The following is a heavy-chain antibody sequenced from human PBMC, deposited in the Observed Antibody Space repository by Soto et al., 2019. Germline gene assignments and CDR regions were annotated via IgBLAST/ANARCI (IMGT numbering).Heavy chain of an antibody. J-gene: IGHJ4*02. D-gene: IGHD6-13*01. V-gene: IGHV4-31*03. CDR2: IYYSGST. Sequence: QVQLQESGPGLVKPSQTLSLTCTVSGGSISSGGYYWSWIRQHPGKGLEWIGYIYYSGSTYYNPSLKSRGTISVDTSMNQFYLKLRSVTAADTAVYYCAVASSWYLLAGYWGQGNLVIVSS. CDR3: AVASSWYLLAGY. CDR1: GGSISSGGYY.